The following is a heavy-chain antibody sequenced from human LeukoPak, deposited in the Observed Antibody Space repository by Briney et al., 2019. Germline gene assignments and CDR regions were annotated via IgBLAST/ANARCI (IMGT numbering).Heavy chain of an antibody. D-gene: IGHD5-12*01. CDR2: IIPIFGTA. Sequence: GASVKVSCKASGGTFSSYAISWVRQAPEQGLEWMGGIIPIFGTANYAQKFQGRVTITADESTSTAYMELSSLRSEDPAVYFRARVYSGYGDFDYWGQGAPGTVSS. V-gene: IGHV1-69*13. CDR3: ARVYSGYGDFDY. CDR1: GGTFSSYA. J-gene: IGHJ4*02.